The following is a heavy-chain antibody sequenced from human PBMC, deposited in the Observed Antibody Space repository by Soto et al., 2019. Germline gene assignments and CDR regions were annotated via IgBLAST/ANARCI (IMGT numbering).Heavy chain of an antibody. D-gene: IGHD7-27*01. J-gene: IGHJ5*02. CDR1: GGSFSGYY. CDR2: INHSGST. CDR3: ATLGRNSGRRCFGP. V-gene: IGHV4-34*01. Sequence: SETLSLTCAVYGGSFSGYYWSWIRQPPGKGLEWIGEINHSGSTNYNPSLKIRFTISVDTSKNQFSLKLSSVTAADTAVYYCATLGRNSGRRCFGPWGQGTLVTVSS.